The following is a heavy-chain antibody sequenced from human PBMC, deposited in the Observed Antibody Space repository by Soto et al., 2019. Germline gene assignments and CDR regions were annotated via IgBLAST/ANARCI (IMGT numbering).Heavy chain of an antibody. CDR3: ARSEGYCSGGRCYYYYGMDV. J-gene: IGHJ6*02. D-gene: IGHD2-15*01. CDR2: IWFDGSKT. V-gene: IGHV3-33*01. CDR1: GFTFSSYG. Sequence: GGSLRLSCAASGFTFSSYGMHWVRQAPGKGLEWVAVIWFDGSKTYYADSVKGRFTISRDNSKNTLYLQMNSLRAEDTAVYYCARSEGYCSGGRCYYYYGMDVWGQGTTVTVSS.